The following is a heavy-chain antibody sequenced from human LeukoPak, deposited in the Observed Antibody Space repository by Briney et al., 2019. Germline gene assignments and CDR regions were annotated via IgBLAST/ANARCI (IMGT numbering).Heavy chain of an antibody. CDR3: ARGLSPAAGTRYYYGMDV. J-gene: IGHJ6*02. CDR1: GGSFNPYY. CDR2: INHSGST. D-gene: IGHD6-13*01. V-gene: IGHV4-34*01. Sequence: SATLSLTCAVYGGSFNPYYWSWIRQPPGKGLEWIGEINHSGSTNYNPSLKSRVTISVDTSKNQFSLKLSSVTAADTAVYYCARGLSPAAGTRYYYGMDVWGQGTTVTVSS.